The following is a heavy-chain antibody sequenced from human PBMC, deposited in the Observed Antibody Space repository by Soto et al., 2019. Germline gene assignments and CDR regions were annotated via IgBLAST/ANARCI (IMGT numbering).Heavy chain of an antibody. CDR3: ARVSAYCGGDCYPFDY. CDR1: GYTFTSYY. CDR2: INPSGGST. V-gene: IGHV1-46*01. Sequence: QVQLVQSGAEVKKPGASVKVSCKASGYTFTSYYMHWVRQAPGQGLEWMGIINPSGGSTSYAQKSQGRVTMTRDTSTSTVYMELSSLRSEDTAVYYCARVSAYCGGDCYPFDYWGQGTLVTVSS. J-gene: IGHJ4*02. D-gene: IGHD2-21*02.